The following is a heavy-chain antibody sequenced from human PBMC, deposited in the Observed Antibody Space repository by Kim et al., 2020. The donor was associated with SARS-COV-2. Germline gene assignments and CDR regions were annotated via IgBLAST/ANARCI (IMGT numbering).Heavy chain of an antibody. Sequence: GGSLRLSCAASGFTFSDYYMNWIRQAPGKGLEWVSSISYSGSSIYYADSVKGRFTVSRDNAEDSLYLQMSSLRAEDTAVYYCARDRGMGVAIFGVVLTSPDYWGQGTLVTVSS. V-gene: IGHV3-11*01. CDR1: GFTFSDYY. CDR3: ARDRGMGVAIFGVVLTSPDY. D-gene: IGHD3-3*01. J-gene: IGHJ4*02. CDR2: ISYSGSSI.